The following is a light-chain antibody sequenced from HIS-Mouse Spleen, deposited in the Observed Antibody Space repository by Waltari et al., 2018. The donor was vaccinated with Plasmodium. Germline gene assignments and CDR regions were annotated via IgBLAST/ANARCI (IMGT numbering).Light chain of an antibody. V-gene: IGLV4-69*01. CDR3: QTWGTGIQV. J-gene: IGLJ3*02. CDR1: SGHSSHA. Sequence: QLVLTQSPPPPAPLGASVKLTCTLSSGHSSHAIPWHPQQPAKGPRYLMKLNSDGSHSKGDGIPDRFSGSSSGAERYLTITSLQSEDEADYYCQTWGTGIQVFGGGTKLTVL. CDR2: LNSDGSH.